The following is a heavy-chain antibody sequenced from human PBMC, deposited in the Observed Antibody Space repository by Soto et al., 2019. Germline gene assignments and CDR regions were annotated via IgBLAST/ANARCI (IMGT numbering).Heavy chain of an antibody. CDR3: ARVAY. D-gene: IGHD5-12*01. CDR1: GSPFAGYW. V-gene: IGHV5-51*01. CDR2: IYPSDSDT. J-gene: IGHJ4*02. Sequence: GESLKISCKGSGSPFAGYWIAWVRQMPGKGLELMGIIYPSDSDTRYRPSFQGQVTISAGESIRSSYLQMNTLRPEDTAMYDCARVAYWGPGTQVTVSS.